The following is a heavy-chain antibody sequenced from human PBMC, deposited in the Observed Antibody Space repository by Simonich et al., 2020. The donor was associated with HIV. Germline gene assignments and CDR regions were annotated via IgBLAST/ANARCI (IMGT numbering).Heavy chain of an antibody. D-gene: IGHD3-10*01. Sequence: QVHLQQWGAGLLKPSETLSLTCAVYGGSFSGYYWSWIRQPPGKGLEWIGEINHSGSTNYNPSLKSRVTISEDTSKNQFSLKLSSVTAADTAVYYCARVGKGSGMGALDVWGKGTTVTVSS. CDR3: ARVGKGSGMGALDV. CDR2: INHSGST. J-gene: IGHJ6*04. V-gene: IGHV4-34*01. CDR1: GGSFSGYY.